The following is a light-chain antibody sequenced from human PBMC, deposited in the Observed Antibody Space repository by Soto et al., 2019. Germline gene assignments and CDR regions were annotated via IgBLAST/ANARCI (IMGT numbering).Light chain of an antibody. CDR3: QTWGTGIQV. J-gene: IGLJ2*01. CDR2: LNSDGSH. V-gene: IGLV4-69*02. CDR1: SGHSTYA. Sequence: QPVLTQSPSASASLGASVKLTCTLSSGHSTYAIAWHLQQPEKGPHYLMKLNSDGSHTKGDGIPDRFSGSSSGAERYLTISSLQSEDEADYYCQTWGTGIQVFGGGTKLTVL.